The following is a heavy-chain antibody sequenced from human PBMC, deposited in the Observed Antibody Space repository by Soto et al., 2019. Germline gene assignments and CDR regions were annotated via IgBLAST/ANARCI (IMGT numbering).Heavy chain of an antibody. CDR1: GYTFTSYA. D-gene: IGHD3-3*01. J-gene: IGHJ4*02. CDR3: ARVPRRVVIEEHDY. Sequence: ASVKVSCKASGYTFTSYAISWVRQAPGQRLEWMGWINAGNGNTKYSQKFQGRVTITRDTSASTAYMELSSLRSEDTAVYYCARVPRRVVIEEHDYWGQGTLVTVAS. CDR2: INAGNGNT. V-gene: IGHV1-3*01.